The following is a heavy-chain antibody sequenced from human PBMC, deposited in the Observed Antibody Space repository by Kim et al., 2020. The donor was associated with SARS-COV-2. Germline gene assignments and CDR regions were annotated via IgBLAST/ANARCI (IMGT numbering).Heavy chain of an antibody. CDR3: ARGNYDILTGYSYYFDY. Sequence: GGSLRLSCAASGFTFSSYGMHWVRQAPGKGLEWVAVISYDGSNKYYADSVKGRFTISRDNSKNTLYLQMNSLRAEDTAVYYCARGNYDILTGYSYYFDYWGQGTLVTVSS. V-gene: IGHV3-33*05. CDR2: ISYDGSNK. CDR1: GFTFSSYG. J-gene: IGHJ4*02. D-gene: IGHD3-9*01.